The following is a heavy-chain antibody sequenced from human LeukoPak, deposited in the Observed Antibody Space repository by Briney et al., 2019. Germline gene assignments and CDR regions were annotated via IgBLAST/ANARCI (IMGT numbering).Heavy chain of an antibody. Sequence: SETLSLTCTVSGGSMSSNYWSWIRQPAGKGLEWIGRFDASGSASYNPSLNSRVTMSVDTSKNQFSLKLTSVTAADTAVYYCARGSPYLNWGQGTLVTVSS. CDR1: GGSMSSNY. J-gene: IGHJ4*02. CDR2: FDASGSA. V-gene: IGHV4-4*07. CDR3: ARGSPYLN.